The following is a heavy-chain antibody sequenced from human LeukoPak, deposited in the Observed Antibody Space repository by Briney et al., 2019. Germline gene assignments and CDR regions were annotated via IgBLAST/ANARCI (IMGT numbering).Heavy chain of an antibody. CDR1: GYTFTSYG. J-gene: IGHJ4*02. CDR3: ASLGSSWYNFDY. V-gene: IGHV1-18*01. D-gene: IGHD6-13*01. CDR2: ISVYNGNT. Sequence: ASVKVSCKASGYTFTSYGISWVRQAPGQGLEWMGWISVYNGNTNYAQKLQGRVTMTTDTSTSTAYMELRSLRSDDTAVYYCASLGSSWYNFDYWGQGTLVTVSS.